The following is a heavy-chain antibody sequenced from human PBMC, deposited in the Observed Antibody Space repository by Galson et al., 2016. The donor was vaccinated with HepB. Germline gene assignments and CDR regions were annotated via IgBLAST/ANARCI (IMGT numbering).Heavy chain of an antibody. CDR3: ARASRSYYNWFNP. J-gene: IGHJ5*02. CDR2: IYPGDSDT. Sequence: QSGAEVKKPGESLKISCSTSGYNFATYWIGWVRQVSGKGLEWMGVIYPGDSDTRYSPSFQGQVTISAEKSVNTTYLELTSLKASDTAIYYCARASRSYYNWFNPWGQGTLVTVSS. V-gene: IGHV5-51*01. D-gene: IGHD3-10*01. CDR1: GYNFATYW.